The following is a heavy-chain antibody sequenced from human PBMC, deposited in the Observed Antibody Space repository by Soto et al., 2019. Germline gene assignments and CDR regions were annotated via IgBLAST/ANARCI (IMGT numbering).Heavy chain of an antibody. CDR2: INADNGNT. V-gene: IGHV1-3*01. CDR1: GYTFTSYA. D-gene: IGHD2-15*01. Sequence: ASVKVSCKASGYTFTSYAMHWVRQAPGQRLEWMGWINADNGNTKYSQKFQGRVTITRDTSASTAYMELSSLRSEDTAVFYCARGLVVVAAAYYYYGMDVWGQGTTVTVSS. CDR3: ARGLVVVAAAYYYYGMDV. J-gene: IGHJ6*02.